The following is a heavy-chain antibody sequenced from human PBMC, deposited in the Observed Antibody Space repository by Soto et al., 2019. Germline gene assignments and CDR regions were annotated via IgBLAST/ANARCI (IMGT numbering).Heavy chain of an antibody. J-gene: IGHJ4*02. CDR1: GFTFSSYS. V-gene: IGHV3-21*01. CDR2: ISSSSSYI. CDR3: ARGYSSITPYFDY. D-gene: IGHD6-13*01. Sequence: PGGSLRLSCAASGFTFSSYSMNWVRQAPGKGLEWVSSISSSSSYIYYADSVKGRFTISRDNAKNSLYLQMNSLRAEDTAVYYCARGYSSITPYFDYWGQGTLVTVSS.